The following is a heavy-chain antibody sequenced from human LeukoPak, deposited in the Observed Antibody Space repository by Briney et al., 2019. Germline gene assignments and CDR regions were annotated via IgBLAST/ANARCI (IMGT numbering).Heavy chain of an antibody. D-gene: IGHD3-10*01. CDR3: ARDTRSSGRTYFDY. V-gene: IGHV1-18*01. CDR1: GYIFTSFG. CDR2: ISAYSGDT. Sequence: GASVRVSCKASGYIFTSFGIGWVRQAPGQGLEWMGWISAYSGDTDYAQKLQGRVTMTTDSFTRTAYMELRSLRSDDTAVYYCARDTRSSGRTYFDYWGQGTLVTVSS. J-gene: IGHJ4*02.